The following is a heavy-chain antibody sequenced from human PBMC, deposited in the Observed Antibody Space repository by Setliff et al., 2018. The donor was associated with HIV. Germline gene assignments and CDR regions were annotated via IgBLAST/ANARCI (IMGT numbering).Heavy chain of an antibody. J-gene: IGHJ3*02. Sequence: GASVKVSCKASGYTFIGDYMHWVRQAAGQGLEWMGWMNPNSGNTGYAQRFQGRLTMTRNTSISTAYMELNSLMSEDTAVYFCAIRREVVVATTRRGLDIWGQGTMVTVSS. CDR3: AIRREVVVATTRRGLDI. V-gene: IGHV1-8*02. D-gene: IGHD2-15*01. CDR2: MNPNSGNT. CDR1: GYTFIGDY.